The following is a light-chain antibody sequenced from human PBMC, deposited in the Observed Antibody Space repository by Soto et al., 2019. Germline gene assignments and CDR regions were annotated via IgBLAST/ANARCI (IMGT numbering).Light chain of an antibody. CDR2: GAS. J-gene: IGKJ1*01. CDR1: QSVTNSF. Sequence: EIVLAQSPGTLSLSPGERATLSCRASQSVTNSFLACYQQKPGQAPRLLIYGASRRATGIPDRFTGSGSGTDFTLTISRLEPEDFAVYYCQQYVSSPWAFGQGTKV. V-gene: IGKV3-20*01. CDR3: QQYVSSPWA.